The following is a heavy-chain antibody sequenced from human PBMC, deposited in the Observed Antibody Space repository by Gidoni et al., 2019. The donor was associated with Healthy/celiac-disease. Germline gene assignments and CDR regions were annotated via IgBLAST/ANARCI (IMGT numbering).Heavy chain of an antibody. CDR3: ARHEDGSWWFDP. D-gene: IGHD6-13*01. Sequence: QLQLQESGPGLVKPSETLSLTCTVSGGSISSSSYYWGWIRQPPGKGLEWIGSIYYSGSTYYNPSLKSRVTISVDTSKNQFSLKLSSVTAADTAVYYCARHEDGSWWFDPWGQGTLVTVSS. J-gene: IGHJ5*02. CDR2: IYYSGST. CDR1: GGSISSSSYY. V-gene: IGHV4-39*01.